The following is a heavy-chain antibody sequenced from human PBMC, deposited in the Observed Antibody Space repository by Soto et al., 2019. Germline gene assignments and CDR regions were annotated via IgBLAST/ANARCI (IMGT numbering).Heavy chain of an antibody. CDR3: AREIVTAGGNNYFDP. CDR2: VYHTGDT. CDR1: GYSINSDDY. Sequence: SETLSLTCTVSGYSINSDDYWGWIRQPPGKGLEWIGNVYHTGDTNFNPSLQSRVTFSVDKSNNQFSLRLTSVTAADTAVHFCAREIVTAGGNNYFDPWGPGTLVTVSS. D-gene: IGHD2-21*02. J-gene: IGHJ5*02. V-gene: IGHV4-38-2*02.